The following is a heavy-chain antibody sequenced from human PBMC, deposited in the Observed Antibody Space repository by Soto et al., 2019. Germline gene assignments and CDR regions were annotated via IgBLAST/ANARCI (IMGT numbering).Heavy chain of an antibody. Sequence: SSSSYYWGWIRQPPGKGLEWIGSIYYSGSTYYNPSLKSRVTISVDTSKNQFSLKLSSVTAADTAVYYCARPEFVDEGSAAYYYMDVWGKGTTVTVSS. J-gene: IGHJ6*03. CDR3: ARPEFVDEGSAAYYYMDV. D-gene: IGHD3-10*01. V-gene: IGHV4-39*01. CDR2: IYYSGST. CDR1: SSSSYY.